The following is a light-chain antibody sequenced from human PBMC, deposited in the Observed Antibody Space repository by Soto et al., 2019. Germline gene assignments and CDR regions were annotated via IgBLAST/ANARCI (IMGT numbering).Light chain of an antibody. CDR2: GAS. J-gene: IGKJ1*01. CDR1: QSVSSN. CDR3: QQYNNRPPWT. V-gene: IGKV3D-15*01. Sequence: ILITQSPATLSVSPGERATLYCRASQSVSSNLAWYQQKPGQAPRLLMYGASTRATGIPARFSGSGSGTEFTLTISSLQSEDFAFYYCQQYNNRPPWTFGQGTKVDIK.